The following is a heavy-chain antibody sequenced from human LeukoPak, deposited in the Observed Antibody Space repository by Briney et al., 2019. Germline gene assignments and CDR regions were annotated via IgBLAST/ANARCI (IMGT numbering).Heavy chain of an antibody. Sequence: ASVKVSCKASGNIFTRHPMNWVRQAPGQGLEWMGWINANTGNPTYAQGFTGRFVFSLDTSVSTAYLQISSLKAEDTAVYYCARAHKAYYYYMDVWGKGTTVTVSS. CDR2: INANTGNP. CDR1: GNIFTRHP. J-gene: IGHJ6*03. V-gene: IGHV7-4-1*02. CDR3: ARAHKAYYYYMDV.